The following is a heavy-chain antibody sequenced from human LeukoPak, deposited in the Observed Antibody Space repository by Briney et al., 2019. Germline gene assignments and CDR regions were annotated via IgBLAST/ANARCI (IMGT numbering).Heavy chain of an antibody. V-gene: IGHV4-4*07. D-gene: IGHD5-18*01. CDR2: IYTSGST. CDR1: GGSISSYY. Sequence: SETLSLTCTVSGGSISSYYWSWIRQPAGKGLEWIGRIYTSGSTNYNPSLKSRVTMSVDTSKNQFSLKLSSVTAADTAVYYCAGGGYSYDPFDYWGQGTLVTVSS. J-gene: IGHJ4*02. CDR3: AGGGYSYDPFDY.